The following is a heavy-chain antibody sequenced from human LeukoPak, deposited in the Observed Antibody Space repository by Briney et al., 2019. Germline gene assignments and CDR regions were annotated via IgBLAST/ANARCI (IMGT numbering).Heavy chain of an antibody. CDR2: IYYSGST. Sequence: PSETLSLTCTVSGGSISSYYWSWIRQPPGEGLEWIGYIYYSGSTNYNPSLKSRVTISVDTSKNQFSLKLSSVTAADTAVYYCARDRSVVPAAKWGYFDYWGQGTLVTVSS. CDR3: ARDRSVVPAAKWGYFDY. J-gene: IGHJ4*02. D-gene: IGHD2-2*01. CDR1: GGSISSYY. V-gene: IGHV4-59*12.